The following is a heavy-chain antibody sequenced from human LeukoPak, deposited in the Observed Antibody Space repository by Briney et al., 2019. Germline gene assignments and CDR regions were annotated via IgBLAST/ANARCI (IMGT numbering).Heavy chain of an antibody. D-gene: IGHD2-15*01. CDR1: GGSIRNYF. CDR2: IYTSGST. Sequence: PSETLSLTCSVSGGSIRNYFWSWIRQPAGKGLEWIGRIYTSGSTDYNPSLRSRVTMSVDTSRNQFSLKLTSMTAADTAVYYCARGVRCSGGSCYLAYNWFDPWGQGTLVTVSS. J-gene: IGHJ5*02. V-gene: IGHV4-4*07. CDR3: ARGVRCSGGSCYLAYNWFDP.